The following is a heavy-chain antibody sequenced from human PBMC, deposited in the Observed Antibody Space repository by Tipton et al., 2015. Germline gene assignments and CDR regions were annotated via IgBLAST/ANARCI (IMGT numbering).Heavy chain of an antibody. CDR3: ARGLLLWFGMSDY. J-gene: IGHJ4*02. Sequence: TLSLTCTVSGGPITSSAYYWGWIRQPPGKGLEWIGSVYFSGTTYYNPSLKSRVTISMDPSKNHFSLKLNSVTAADTAVYYCARGLLLWFGMSDYWGRGTLVTVSS. CDR2: VYFSGTT. V-gene: IGHV4-39*02. CDR1: GGPITSSAYY. D-gene: IGHD3-10*01.